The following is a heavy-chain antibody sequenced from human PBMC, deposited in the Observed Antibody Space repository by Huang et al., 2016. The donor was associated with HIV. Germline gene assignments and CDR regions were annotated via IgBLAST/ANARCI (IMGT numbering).Heavy chain of an antibody. Sequence: QVQLVQSGAEVKKPGSSVKVSCKASGGTFSSYAISWVRQAPGQGLELMGVSIPIFGTANYAQKFQGRVTITADESTSTAYMELSSLRSEDTAVYYCARARGYYDSSVSYYFDYWGQGTLVTVSS. D-gene: IGHD3-22*01. CDR2: SIPIFGTA. V-gene: IGHV1-69*13. CDR1: GGTFSSYA. J-gene: IGHJ4*02. CDR3: ARARGYYDSSVSYYFDY.